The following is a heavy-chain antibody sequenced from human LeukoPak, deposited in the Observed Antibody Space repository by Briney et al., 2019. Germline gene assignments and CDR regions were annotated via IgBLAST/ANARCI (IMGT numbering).Heavy chain of an antibody. CDR3: ARGSSGWLGVFDY. Sequence: SVKVSCKASGGTFSSYAISWVRQAPGQGLEWMGGIIPIFGTANYAQKFQGRVTITTDESTSTAYMELSSLRSEDTAVYYCARGSSGWLGVFDYWGQGTLATVSS. V-gene: IGHV1-69*05. D-gene: IGHD6-19*01. J-gene: IGHJ4*02. CDR1: GGTFSSYA. CDR2: IIPIFGTA.